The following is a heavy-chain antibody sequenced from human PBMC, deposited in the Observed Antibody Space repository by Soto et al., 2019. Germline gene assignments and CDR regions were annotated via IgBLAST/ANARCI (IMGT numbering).Heavy chain of an antibody. D-gene: IGHD3-22*01. CDR1: GFTFSSYP. CDR3: ARRQGSAYSPFDY. V-gene: IGHV3-23*01. CDR2: ISGSGDII. J-gene: IGHJ4*02. Sequence: EVQLLESGGGLVQPGGSLRLSCAASGFTFSSYPMYWVRQAPGKGPVCVSGISGSGDIIYYADSVKGRFTISRDNSMNTLFLQMSGLRADDTAVYYCARRQGSAYSPFDYWGQGILVTVSS.